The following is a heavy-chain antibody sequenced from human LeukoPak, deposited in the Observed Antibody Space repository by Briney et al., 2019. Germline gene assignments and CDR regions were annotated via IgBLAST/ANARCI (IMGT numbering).Heavy chain of an antibody. V-gene: IGHV4-31*03. CDR1: GGSISSGGYY. D-gene: IGHD2-2*01. Sequence: SETLSLTCTVSGGSISSGGYYWSWIRQHPGKGLEWIGYIYYSGSTYYNPSLKRRVTISVDTSKNQFSLKLSSVTAADTAVYYCATFNGSYCSSTSCYVFDPWGQGTLVTVSS. CDR3: ATFNGSYCSSTSCYVFDP. CDR2: IYYSGST. J-gene: IGHJ5*02.